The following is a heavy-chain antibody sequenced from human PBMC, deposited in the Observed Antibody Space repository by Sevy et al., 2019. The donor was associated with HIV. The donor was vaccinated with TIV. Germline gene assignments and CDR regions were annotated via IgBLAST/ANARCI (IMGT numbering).Heavy chain of an antibody. CDR2: IFYDGRIT. D-gene: IGHD1-26*01. Sequence: GGSLRLSCRTSGFTFSTFGMHWVRQAPGKGLEWVAAIFYDGRITYYADSVKGRFTISRDNSKNTLYLQMNSLRAEDTAVYYCARESGSNWYFDLWGRGTLVTVSS. V-gene: IGHV3-33*01. CDR1: GFTFSTFG. J-gene: IGHJ2*01. CDR3: ARESGSNWYFDL.